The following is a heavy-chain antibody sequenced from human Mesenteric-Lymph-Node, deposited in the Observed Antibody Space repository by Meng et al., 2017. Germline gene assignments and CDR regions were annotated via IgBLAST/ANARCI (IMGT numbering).Heavy chain of an antibody. V-gene: IGHV1-8*03. D-gene: IGHD2-21*01. CDR2: MSTNTGDT. Sequence: ASVKVSCKTSGYSFTTYHINWVRQAAGQGPEWMGWMSTNTGDTGYAQKFQGRVTITRNTAISTAYMELSSLRSEDTAVYYCASGGVLWGMDVWGQGTTVTVSS. CDR3: ASGGVLWGMDV. J-gene: IGHJ6*02. CDR1: GYSFTTYH.